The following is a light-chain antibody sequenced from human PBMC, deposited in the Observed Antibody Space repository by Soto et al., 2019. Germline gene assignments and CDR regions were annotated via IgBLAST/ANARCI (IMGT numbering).Light chain of an antibody. V-gene: IGLV6-57*03. CDR2: KSN. J-gene: IGLJ7*01. CDR1: SGTIASNF. CDR3: QSYDSSNPV. Sequence: NFMLTQPHSVSESPGKTVTISCTRSSGTIASNFVQCYQRRPGSAPTTVIYKSNQRPSGVPDRFSGSIDSSSNSASLTISGLKTEDGADYYFQSYDSSNPVFGGGTQLTVL.